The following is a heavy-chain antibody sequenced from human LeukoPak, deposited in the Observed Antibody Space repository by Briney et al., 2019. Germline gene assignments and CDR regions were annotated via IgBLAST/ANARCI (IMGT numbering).Heavy chain of an antibody. V-gene: IGHV3-21*01. Sequence: GGFLRLSCAASGFTFSNYAMIWVRQAPGKGLEWVSSISSTGNFIYYADPLKGRFTVSRDNAKNSLYLQLNSLRAEDTAVYYCARDLWDHWGQGTLVTVSS. CDR1: GFTFSNYA. J-gene: IGHJ4*02. CDR3: ARDLWDH. CDR2: ISSTGNFI.